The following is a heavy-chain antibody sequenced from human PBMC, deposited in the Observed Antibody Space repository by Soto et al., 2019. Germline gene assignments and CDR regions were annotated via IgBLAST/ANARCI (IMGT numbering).Heavy chain of an antibody. CDR2: ISARVDRT. V-gene: IGHV3-23*01. J-gene: IGHJ6*02. CDR3: AERIVGLGFGDPTGGMDV. CDR1: GFTFTNYA. D-gene: IGHD1-26*01. Sequence: EVQLLESGGGLVQPGGSLRLACGASGFTFTNYAMNWVRQAPGKGLEWVSTISARVDRTFYAYAVKGRFTISSEDSKNTVYLQMTSMRADDTAPYYCAERIVGLGFGDPTGGMDVWGQGNTVTAS.